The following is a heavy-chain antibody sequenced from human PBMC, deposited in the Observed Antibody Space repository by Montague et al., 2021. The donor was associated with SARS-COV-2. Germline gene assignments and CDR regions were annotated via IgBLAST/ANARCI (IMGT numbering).Heavy chain of an antibody. V-gene: IGHV4-31*03. J-gene: IGHJ4*02. CDR1: GGPISSSSYY. Sequence: TLSLTCTVSGGPISSSSYYWGWIRQHPGKGLEWIGYIYYSGSTYYXXXLKSRVTISVDTSKNQFSLKLSSVTAADTAVYYCARASGKKTIFGVVISYFDYWGQGTLVTVSS. D-gene: IGHD3-3*01. CDR3: ARASGKKTIFGVVISYFDY. CDR2: IYYSGST.